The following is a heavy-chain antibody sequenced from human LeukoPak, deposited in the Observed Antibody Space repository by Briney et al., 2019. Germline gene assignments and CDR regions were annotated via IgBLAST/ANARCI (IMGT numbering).Heavy chain of an antibody. V-gene: IGHV3-30*04. D-gene: IGHD3-3*01. Sequence: GGSLRLSCAASGFTFRSYAMHWVRQAPGKGLEWVAVISYDGSNKYYADSVKGRFTISRDNSKNPLYLQMNSLRAEDTAVYYCARGSYYDFSTGAFDIWGQGTMVTVSS. CDR1: GFTFRSYA. CDR3: ARGSYYDFSTGAFDI. J-gene: IGHJ3*02. CDR2: ISYDGSNK.